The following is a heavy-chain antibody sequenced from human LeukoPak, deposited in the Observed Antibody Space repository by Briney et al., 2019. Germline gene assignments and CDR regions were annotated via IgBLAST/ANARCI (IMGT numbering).Heavy chain of an antibody. CDR1: GYTFTSYY. D-gene: IGHD3-10*01. J-gene: IGHJ4*02. Sequence: GASVKVSCKASGYTFTSYYMHWVRQAPGQGLEWMGIINPSGGSTSYAQKFQGRVTMTRDTSTSTVYMELSSLRSEDTAVYHCARVLLWFGSDYWGQGTLVTVSS. CDR2: INPSGGST. CDR3: ARVLLWFGSDY. V-gene: IGHV1-46*01.